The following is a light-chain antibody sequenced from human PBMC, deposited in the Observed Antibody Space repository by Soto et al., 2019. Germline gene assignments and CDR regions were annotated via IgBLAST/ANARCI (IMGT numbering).Light chain of an antibody. CDR1: RSDVGGYNY. J-gene: IGLJ2*01. Sequence: QSALTQPASVSGSPGQSITISCTGTRSDVGGYNYVSWYQQHPGKAPKLLIYEVSHRSLGVSDRFSGSKSGNTASLTISGLQAADEADYYCSSYTSSSTLVFGGRTKLTVL. CDR3: SSYTSSSTLV. V-gene: IGLV2-14*01. CDR2: EVS.